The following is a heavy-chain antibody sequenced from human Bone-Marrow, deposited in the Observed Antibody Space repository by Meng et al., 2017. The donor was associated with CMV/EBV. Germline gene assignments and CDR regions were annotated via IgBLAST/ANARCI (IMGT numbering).Heavy chain of an antibody. V-gene: IGHV3-21*01. D-gene: IGHD4-17*01. CDR3: AGVAYDYGDRHFAY. Sequence: GESLKISCTASGFTFSRYTMNWVRQAPGKGLEWVSSISSTGSFIKYADSVEGRFTISRDNAKTSVYLQINSLRAEDTAVYYCAGVAYDYGDRHFAYWGQGALATVSS. CDR1: GFTFSRYT. CDR2: ISSTGSFI. J-gene: IGHJ4*02.